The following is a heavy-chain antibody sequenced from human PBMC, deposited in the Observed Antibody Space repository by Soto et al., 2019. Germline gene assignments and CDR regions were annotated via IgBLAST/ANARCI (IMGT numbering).Heavy chain of an antibody. J-gene: IGHJ5*02. D-gene: IGHD6-13*01. CDR2: IIPIFGTA. Sequence: SVKVSCKASGGTFSSYAISWVRQAPGQGLEWMGGIIPIFGTANYAQKFQGRVTITADKSTSTAYMELSSLRSEDTAVYYCAREKYSSSWFDPWGQGTLVTVSS. CDR3: AREKYSSSWFDP. V-gene: IGHV1-69*06. CDR1: GGTFSSYA.